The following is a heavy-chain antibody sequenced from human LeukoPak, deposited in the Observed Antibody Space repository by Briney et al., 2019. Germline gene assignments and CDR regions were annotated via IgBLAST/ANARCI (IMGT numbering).Heavy chain of an antibody. Sequence: PGGSLRLSCAASGFTFSSYGMHWVRQAPGKGLEWVAVIWYDGSNKYYADSVKGRSTISRDNSKNTLYLQMNSLRAEDTAVYYCARDELMFGGVDYFDYWGQGTLVTVSS. CDR3: ARDELMFGGVDYFDY. J-gene: IGHJ4*02. CDR2: IWYDGSNK. V-gene: IGHV3-33*01. CDR1: GFTFSSYG. D-gene: IGHD3-16*01.